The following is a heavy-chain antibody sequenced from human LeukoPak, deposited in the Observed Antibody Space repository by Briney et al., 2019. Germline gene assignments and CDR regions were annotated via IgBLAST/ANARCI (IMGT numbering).Heavy chain of an antibody. D-gene: IGHD3-9*01. CDR3: ARRLLDIFTSHPLHGMDV. V-gene: IGHV7-4-1*02. CDR2: INTNTLKP. J-gene: IGHJ6*02. Sequence: ASVKVSCKASGYTFTSYAMNWVRQAPGQGLEGMGWINTNTLKPTYAQDFTGRFVFSFDTSVITAYLQINSLNAEDTAVYYCARRLLDIFTSHPLHGMDVWRQATTVTLPS. CDR1: GYTFTSYA.